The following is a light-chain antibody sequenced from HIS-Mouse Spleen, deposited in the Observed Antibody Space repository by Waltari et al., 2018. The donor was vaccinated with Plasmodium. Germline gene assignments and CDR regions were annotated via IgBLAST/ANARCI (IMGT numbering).Light chain of an antibody. CDR1: QSSRNY. CDR3: QQNDNPWT. CDR2: AAS. J-gene: IGKJ1*01. Sequence: DIQMTQSPSSLSASVGDRVTITCRASQSSRNYLNWYQQKPVKAPKLLIYAASSLQSGGQVRFRGSGSGTDLTLTISSLQPEDFATYYCQQNDNPWTFGQETKVQIK. V-gene: IGKV1-39*01.